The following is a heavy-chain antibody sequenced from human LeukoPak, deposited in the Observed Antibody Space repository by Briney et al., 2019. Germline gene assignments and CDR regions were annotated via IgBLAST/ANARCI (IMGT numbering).Heavy chain of an antibody. Sequence: GESLNIYCKGSGYSFTSYWIGWVRQMPGKGLEWMGIIYPGDSDTRYSPSFQGQVTISADKSISTAYLQWSSLKASDTAMYYCARRSSTVTPVVDVWGQGTTVTVSS. J-gene: IGHJ6*02. CDR2: IYPGDSDT. CDR1: GYSFTSYW. CDR3: ARRSSTVTPVVDV. V-gene: IGHV5-51*01. D-gene: IGHD4-17*01.